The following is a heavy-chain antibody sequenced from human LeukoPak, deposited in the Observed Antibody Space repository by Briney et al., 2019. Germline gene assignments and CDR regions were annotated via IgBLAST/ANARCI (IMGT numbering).Heavy chain of an antibody. V-gene: IGHV1-2*02. J-gene: IGHJ5*02. CDR2: INPNSGGT. CDR1: GYSFTGHY. D-gene: IGHD3-22*01. Sequence: ASVKVSCKASGYSFTGHYMHWVRQAPGQGLEWMGWINPNSGGTNYAQKFQGRVTMTRDTSISTAYMELSRLRSDDTAVYYCARELPSGYSAFGWFDPWGQGTLVTVSS. CDR3: ARELPSGYSAFGWFDP.